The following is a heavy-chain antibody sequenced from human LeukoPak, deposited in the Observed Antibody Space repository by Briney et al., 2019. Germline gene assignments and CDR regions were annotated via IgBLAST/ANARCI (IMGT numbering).Heavy chain of an antibody. CDR3: AMIQDTSSWYRPFDI. CDR2: ISNTRTYI. J-gene: IGHJ3*02. V-gene: IGHV3-21*01. D-gene: IGHD6-13*01. CDR1: GFSFRDYS. Sequence: PGGSLRLSCDASGFSFRDYSMNWVRQAPGKGLEWVSSISNTRTYIYYADSVKGRFTISRDNARSSLYLQMNSLGAEDTAVYYCAMIQDTSSWYRPFDIWGQGTMVTASS.